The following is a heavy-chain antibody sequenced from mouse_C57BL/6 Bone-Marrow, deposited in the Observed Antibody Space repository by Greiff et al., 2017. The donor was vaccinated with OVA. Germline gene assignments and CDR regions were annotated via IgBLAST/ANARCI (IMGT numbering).Heavy chain of an antibody. J-gene: IGHJ4*01. V-gene: IGHV1-76*01. Sequence: VKVVESGAELVRPGASVKLSCKASGYTFTDYYINWVKQRPGQGLEWIARIYPGSGNTYYNEKFKGKATLTAEKSSSTAYMQLSSLTSEDSAVYFCASLITTEYYAMDYWGQGTSVTVSS. CDR3: ASLITTEYYAMDY. D-gene: IGHD1-1*01. CDR1: GYTFTDYY. CDR2: IYPGSGNT.